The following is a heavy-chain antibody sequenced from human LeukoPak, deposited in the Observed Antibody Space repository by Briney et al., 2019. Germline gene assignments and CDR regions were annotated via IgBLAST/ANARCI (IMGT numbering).Heavy chain of an antibody. J-gene: IGHJ4*02. CDR1: GYTFTSYG. CDR2: ISAYNDNT. Sequence: ASVKVSCKASGYTFTSYGISWVRQAPGQGLEWMGWISAYNDNTNYAQKLQGRVTMTEDTSTDTAYMELSSLRSEDTAVYYCATDRGHYYDSSGQIDYWGQGTLVTVSS. CDR3: ATDRGHYYDSSGQIDY. V-gene: IGHV1-18*01. D-gene: IGHD3-22*01.